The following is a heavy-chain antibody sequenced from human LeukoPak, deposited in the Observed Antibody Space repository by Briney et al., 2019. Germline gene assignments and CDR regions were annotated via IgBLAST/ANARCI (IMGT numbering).Heavy chain of an antibody. CDR3: AREDYGGNSGI. D-gene: IGHD4-23*01. Sequence: PSETLSLTCAVYGGSFSGYYWSWIRQPPGKGLEWIGEINHSGSTNYNPSLKSRVTISVDTSKNQFSLKLSYVTAADTAVYYCAREDYGGNSGIWGQGTLVTVSS. CDR1: GGSFSGYY. V-gene: IGHV4-34*01. CDR2: INHSGST. J-gene: IGHJ4*02.